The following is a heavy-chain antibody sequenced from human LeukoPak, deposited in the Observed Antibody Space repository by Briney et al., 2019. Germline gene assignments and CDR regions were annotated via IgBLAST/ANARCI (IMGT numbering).Heavy chain of an antibody. CDR2: VNSDGSNT. D-gene: IGHD6-13*01. V-gene: IGHV3-74*01. Sequence: GGSLRLSCAASGFPFSNYWMHWVRHAQGKGLVWVSRVNSDGSNTNYADSVKGRFTISRDNAENTLYMRMNSLRPEDTAVYYCARGYYSSSRFDSWGQGTLVTVSS. CDR3: ARGYYSSSRFDS. J-gene: IGHJ4*02. CDR1: GFPFSNYW.